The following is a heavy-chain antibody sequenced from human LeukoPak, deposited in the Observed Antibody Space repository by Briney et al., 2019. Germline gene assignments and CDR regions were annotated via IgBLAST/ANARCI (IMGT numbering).Heavy chain of an antibody. Sequence: PGGSLRLSCAASGFTFSSYGMSWVRQAPGKGLEWDSAISGSGGSTYYADSVKGRFTISRDNSKNTLYLQMNSLRAEDTAVYYCANQAEIAAASWFDYWGQGTLVTVSS. CDR1: GFTFSSYG. J-gene: IGHJ4*02. CDR2: ISGSGGST. CDR3: ANQAEIAAASWFDY. D-gene: IGHD6-13*01. V-gene: IGHV3-23*01.